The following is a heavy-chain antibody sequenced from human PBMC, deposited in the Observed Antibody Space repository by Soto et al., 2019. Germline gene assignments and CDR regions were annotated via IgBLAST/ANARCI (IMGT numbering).Heavy chain of an antibody. CDR3: ARAGAYYYDSSGYYRYYYYGMDV. V-gene: IGHV1-69*13. D-gene: IGHD3-22*01. J-gene: IGHJ6*02. CDR2: IIPIFGTA. CDR1: GGTFSSYA. Sequence: SVKVSCKASGGTFSSYAISWVRQAPGQGLEWMGGIIPIFGTANYAQRFQGRVTITADESTSTAYMELSSLRSEDTAVYYCARAGAYYYDSSGYYRYYYYGMDVWGQ.